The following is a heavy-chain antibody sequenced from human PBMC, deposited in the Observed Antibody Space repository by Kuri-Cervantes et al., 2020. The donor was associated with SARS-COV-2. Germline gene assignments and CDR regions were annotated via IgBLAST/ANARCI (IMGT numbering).Heavy chain of an antibody. CDR1: GYTFSDYY. CDR2: INPNSGGT. Sequence: ASVKVSCKASGYTFSDYYMYWVRQAPGQGLEWMGWINPNSGGTNYAQKFQGWVTMTRDTSLTTAYMELTRLTSDDSAVYFCARGEAARGLMVVFKWRGAGPLHFWGQGTLVTVSS. D-gene: IGHD3-10*01. CDR3: ARGEAARGLMVVFKWRGAGPLHF. J-gene: IGHJ4*02. V-gene: IGHV1-2*04.